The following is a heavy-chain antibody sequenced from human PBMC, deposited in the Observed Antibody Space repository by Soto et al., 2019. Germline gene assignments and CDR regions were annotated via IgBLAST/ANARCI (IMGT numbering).Heavy chain of an antibody. CDR2: SSAYNGTT. V-gene: IGHV1-18*01. CDR1: GYTFISYG. CDR3: ARNIAVARYHHFDY. J-gene: IGHJ4*02. D-gene: IGHD6-13*01. Sequence: VSCNASGYTFISYGSSYVRQHLGTGCGWTGWSSAYNGTTNYAQKLQGRVTMTTDTSTSTAYMELRSLRADDTAVYSCARNIAVARYHHFDYWGQGTLVTVSS.